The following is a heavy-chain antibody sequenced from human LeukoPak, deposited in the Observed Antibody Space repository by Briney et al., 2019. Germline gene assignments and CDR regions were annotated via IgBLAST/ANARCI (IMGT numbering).Heavy chain of an antibody. CDR1: GFTFSSYA. V-gene: IGHV3-23*01. CDR3: ARGTSRRGASMDV. CDR2: LSGSGDTT. J-gene: IGHJ6*02. Sequence: GGSLRLSCAASGFTFSSYAMSWVRQAPGKGLEWVSGLSGSGDTTYHADSVRGRFTISRHNSKNTLYLQVNSLRAEDTAVYYCARGTSRRGASMDVWGQGTTVTVSS. D-gene: IGHD3-10*01.